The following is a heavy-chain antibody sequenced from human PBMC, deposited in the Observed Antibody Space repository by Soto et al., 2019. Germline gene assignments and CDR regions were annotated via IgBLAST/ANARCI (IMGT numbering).Heavy chain of an antibody. CDR3: ARYYRGSGRYFFDY. J-gene: IGHJ4*02. Sequence: GSLRRSCVASGFTFISSFMGWIRQAPGKGLEWVANINQDGGVTYYVDSVEGRFTISRDNTKDSLYLQMNSLRGEDTAIYYCARYYRGSGRYFFDYWGQGTPVTVSS. V-gene: IGHV3-7*03. D-gene: IGHD6-19*01. CDR1: GFTFISSF. CDR2: INQDGGVT.